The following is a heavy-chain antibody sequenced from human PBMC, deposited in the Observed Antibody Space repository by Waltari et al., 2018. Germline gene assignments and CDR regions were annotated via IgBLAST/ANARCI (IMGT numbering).Heavy chain of an antibody. D-gene: IGHD3-16*01. J-gene: IGHJ3*01. V-gene: IGHV4-39*01. CDR3: ATYVGASVGTAAFDV. Sequence: QLHLQESGPGLVKPSETLSLTCSVSGGSITSSRHSWGGIRQPPGKGLEWTGTISYRGATYYNPSLRSRVTISLDTSKNQFSLKLNSVTAADTAVYYCATYVGASVGTAAFDVWGQGTMVTVSS. CDR2: ISYRGAT. CDR1: GGSITSSRHS.